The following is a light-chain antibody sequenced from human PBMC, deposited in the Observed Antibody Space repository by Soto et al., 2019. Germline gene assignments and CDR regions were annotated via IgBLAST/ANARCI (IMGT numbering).Light chain of an antibody. Sequence: QSVLTQPASVSGSPGQSITLSCAGTTNDIGSYIYVSWFQQHPGEAPKLIIFEVTHRPSGISTRFSGSKSGNTASLTISDLQAEDEALYYCSSYKFSTTLRVFGGGTKLTVL. CDR2: EVT. J-gene: IGLJ3*02. V-gene: IGLV2-14*01. CDR3: SSYKFSTTLRV. CDR1: TNDIGSYIY.